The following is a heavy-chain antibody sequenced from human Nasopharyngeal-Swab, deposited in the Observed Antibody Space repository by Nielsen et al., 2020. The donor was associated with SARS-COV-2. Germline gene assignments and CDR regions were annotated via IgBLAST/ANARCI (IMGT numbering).Heavy chain of an antibody. CDR3: ARASRGWS. CDR2: IWYDGSNK. Sequence: GGSLRLSCAASGFTFSTYAMHWVRQAPGKGLEWVTFIWYDGSNKEYADAVKGRFTISRDNAKKSLYLQMNSLRAEDTAVYYCARASRGWSWGQGTLVTVSS. J-gene: IGHJ5*02. CDR1: GFTFSTYA. D-gene: IGHD6-19*01. V-gene: IGHV3-33*01.